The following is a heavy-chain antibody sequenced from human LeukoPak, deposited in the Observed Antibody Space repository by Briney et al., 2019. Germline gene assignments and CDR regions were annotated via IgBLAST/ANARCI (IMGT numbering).Heavy chain of an antibody. CDR2: ISGSGGST. D-gene: IGHD1-26*01. Sequence: QPGGSLRLSCAASGFTFSSYAMSWVRQAPGKGLEWVSAISGSGGSTYYADSVKGRFTISRDNSKNTLYLQMNSLRAEDTAVYYCAKSQDNRYSGSYGPNRGGMDVWGQGTTVTVSS. CDR3: AKSQDNRYSGSYGPNRGGMDV. V-gene: IGHV3-23*01. CDR1: GFTFSSYA. J-gene: IGHJ6*02.